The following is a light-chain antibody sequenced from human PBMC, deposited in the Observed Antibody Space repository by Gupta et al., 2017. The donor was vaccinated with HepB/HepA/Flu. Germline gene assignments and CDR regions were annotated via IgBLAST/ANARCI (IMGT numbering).Light chain of an antibody. V-gene: IGKV1-39*01. CDR2: MAS. CDR3: QQTDSPPVT. CDR1: QNLDRY. J-gene: IGKJ4*01. Sequence: DIQMTQSPSSLSASVGDRITITYRASQNLDRYLNWFQQRPGKAPKLLIYMASTLQTGVPSRISGIGSGTDFTLTISRVQPEEFATYFCQQTDSPPVTFGGGTKVEIK.